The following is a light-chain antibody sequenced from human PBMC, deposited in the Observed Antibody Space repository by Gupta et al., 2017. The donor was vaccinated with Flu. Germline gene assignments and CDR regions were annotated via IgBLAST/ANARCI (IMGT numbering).Light chain of an antibody. CDR2: EVS. J-gene: IGKJ2*02. V-gene: IGKV2-30*01. Sequence: DVVMTQFPLPLPVTLGQPASISSRSSQRLVYNNGNTHWNWYQQRPGQSPRRLIYEVSNRDSGVPDRFSGSGSGTDFTLKISRVEAEDVGVCYCMRGTHPWTFGQGTRLEI. CDR1: QRLVYNNGNTH. CDR3: MRGTHPWT.